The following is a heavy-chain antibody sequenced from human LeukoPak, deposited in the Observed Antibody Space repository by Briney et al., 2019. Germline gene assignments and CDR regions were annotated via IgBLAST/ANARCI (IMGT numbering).Heavy chain of an antibody. Sequence: SVKVSCKASVGTFSSYAISWVRQAPGQGLEWMGRIIPILGIANYAQKFQGRVTITADKSTSTAYMELSSLRSEDTAVYYCARQGYCSSTSCYEEYDPWGQGTLVTVSS. CDR1: VGTFSSYA. J-gene: IGHJ5*02. CDR2: IIPILGIA. V-gene: IGHV1-69*04. D-gene: IGHD2-2*01. CDR3: ARQGYCSSTSCYEEYDP.